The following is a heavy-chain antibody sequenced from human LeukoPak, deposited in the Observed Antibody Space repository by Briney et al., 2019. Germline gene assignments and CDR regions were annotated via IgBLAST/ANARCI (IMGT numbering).Heavy chain of an antibody. J-gene: IGHJ4*02. Sequence: SGGSLRLSCAASGFTFSNYYMTWIRQTPGRGLEWISHISTDSSNTNYADSVKGRFTVSRDNAQNSLFLQMNSLRAEDTAIYYCARLHSLAGAGTYDYWGQGTLVTVSS. V-gene: IGHV3-11*06. CDR2: ISTDSSNT. CDR3: ARLHSLAGAGTYDY. CDR1: GFTFSNYY. D-gene: IGHD6-13*01.